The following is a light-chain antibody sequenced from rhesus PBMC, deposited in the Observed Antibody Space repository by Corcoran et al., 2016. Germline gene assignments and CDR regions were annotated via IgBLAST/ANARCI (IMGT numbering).Light chain of an antibody. V-gene: IGKV1-22*01. J-gene: IGKJ3*01. CDR2: KAS. CDR1: QSISSW. CDR3: LQYSSSPFT. Sequence: DIQMTQSQSSLSASVGDTVTITCRSRQSISSWLDWYQQKPGKAPTLLIYKASSLQRGVPSRFSGSASGTDVTRTISSLQPEDFATDYCLQYSSSPFTFGPGTKLDIK.